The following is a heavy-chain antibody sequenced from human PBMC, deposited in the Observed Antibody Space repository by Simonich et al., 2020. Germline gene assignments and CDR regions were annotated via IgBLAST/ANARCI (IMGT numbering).Heavy chain of an antibody. V-gene: IGHV4-39*01. CDR3: ARHAGFAFDI. CDR1: GGSIRSSGYY. J-gene: IGHJ3*02. CDR2: VYYKGGT. D-gene: IGHD6-13*01. Sequence: QLQLQESGPGLVKPSETLSLTCTVSGGSIRSSGYYWGWIRQPPGKGLEWIGGVYYKGGTYSNPSLKGRVTISVDTSKTQFSLKLSSVTAADTAVYYCARHAGFAFDIWGQGTMVTVSS.